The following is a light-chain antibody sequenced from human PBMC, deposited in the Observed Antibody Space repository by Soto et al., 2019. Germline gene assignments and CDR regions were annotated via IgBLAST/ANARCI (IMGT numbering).Light chain of an antibody. V-gene: IGKV1-33*01. CDR3: QNYDTVRPRYT. J-gene: IGKJ2*01. CDR2: DAS. Sequence: DIQMTQSPSSLSASIGDRVTITCQASQDISNYLNWYQQKPGRAPKLHIYDASNLDTGVPSRFSGSGSGTDFTFTISSLQPEDIATYYCQNYDTVRPRYTFGQGTKLQIK. CDR1: QDISNY.